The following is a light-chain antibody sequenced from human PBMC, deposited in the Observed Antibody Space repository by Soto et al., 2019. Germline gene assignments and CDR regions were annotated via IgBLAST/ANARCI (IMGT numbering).Light chain of an antibody. J-gene: IGLJ2*01. Sequence: QSALTQPASVSGSPGQSITISCTGTSSDVGDYNFVSWYQQHPGKAPKFMIYNVTDRPSGISNRFSGSKSGNTASLNISGLRPADEADYYCISYASTSPHVVFGGGTKLTVL. CDR1: SSDVGDYNF. CDR3: ISYASTSPHVV. CDR2: NVT. V-gene: IGLV2-14*01.